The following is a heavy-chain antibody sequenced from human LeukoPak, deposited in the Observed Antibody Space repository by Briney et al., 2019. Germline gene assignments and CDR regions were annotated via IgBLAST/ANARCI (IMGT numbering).Heavy chain of an antibody. CDR3: AREEMATIEDAFDI. J-gene: IGHJ3*02. Sequence: GGSLRLSCAASGFTFSSYEMNWVRQAAGKGLEWVSYISSSGSTRYYADSVKGRFTISRDNAKNSLYLQMNSLRAEDTAVYYCAREEMATIEDAFDIWGQGTMVTVSS. CDR2: ISSSGSTR. V-gene: IGHV3-48*03. D-gene: IGHD5-24*01. CDR1: GFTFSSYE.